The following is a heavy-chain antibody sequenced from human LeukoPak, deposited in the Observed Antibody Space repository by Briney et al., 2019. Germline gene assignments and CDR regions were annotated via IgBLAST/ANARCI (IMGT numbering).Heavy chain of an antibody. CDR3: ATRWIFGGVIGPFFDY. D-gene: IGHD3-16*02. V-gene: IGHV1-24*01. CDR1: GYTLTELS. Sequence: GASVKVSCKVSGYTLTELSMHWVRQAPGKGLEGMGGFDPEDGETIYAQKFQGRVTMTEDTSTDTAYMELSSLRSEDTAVYYCATRWIFGGVIGPFFDYWGQGTLVTVSS. CDR2: FDPEDGET. J-gene: IGHJ4*02.